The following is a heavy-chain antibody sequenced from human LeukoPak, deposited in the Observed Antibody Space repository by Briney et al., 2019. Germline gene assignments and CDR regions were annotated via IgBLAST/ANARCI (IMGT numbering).Heavy chain of an antibody. CDR2: VYYDGRS. J-gene: IGHJ4*02. D-gene: IGHD3-10*01. CDR3: ATLRYGHGSQT. Sequence: PSETLSLTCTVSDISSYYWSWIRQPPEKGLEWIGYVYYDGRSNYNSSLRSRVTMSLDTSKNQFSLKLSSVTAADTAVYYCATLRYGHGSQTWGQGTLVTVSS. CDR1: DISSYY. V-gene: IGHV4-59*08.